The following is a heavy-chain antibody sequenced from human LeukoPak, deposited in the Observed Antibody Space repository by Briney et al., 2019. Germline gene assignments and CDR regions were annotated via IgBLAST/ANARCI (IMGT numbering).Heavy chain of an antibody. CDR3: ARASGVILVVYPFGMDV. CDR1: GYTFTSYY. D-gene: IGHD3-22*01. CDR2: INPSGGST. V-gene: IGHV1-46*01. J-gene: IGHJ6*02. Sequence: ASVKVSCKASGYTFTSYYMHWVRQAPGQGLEWMGIINPSGGSTSYAQKFQGRVTMTRDTSTSTVYMELSSLRSEDTAVYYCARASGVILVVYPFGMDVWGQRTTVTVSS.